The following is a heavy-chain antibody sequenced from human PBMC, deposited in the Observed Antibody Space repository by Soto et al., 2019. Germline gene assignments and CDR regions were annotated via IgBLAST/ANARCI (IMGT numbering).Heavy chain of an antibody. D-gene: IGHD6-13*01. V-gene: IGHV3-30*18. CDR3: AKDSSVTAAGSGGWFDP. J-gene: IGHJ5*02. CDR2: ISFDGGSQ. CDR1: GFDFNTYG. Sequence: QVQLVESGGGVVQPGRSLRLSCAASGFDFNTYGLHWVRQAPGKGLEWVAAISFDGGSQYYADSVKGRFTISRDKSNSTLYLQMNSLGAEDTAKYFCAKDSSVTAAGSGGWFDPWGPGTLVIVS.